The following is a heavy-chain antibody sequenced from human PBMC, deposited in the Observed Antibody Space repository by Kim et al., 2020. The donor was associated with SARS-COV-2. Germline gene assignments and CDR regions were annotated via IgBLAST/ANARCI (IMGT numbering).Heavy chain of an antibody. CDR1: GFTFSSYG. CDR3: AKGPLWIQRGYFDY. Sequence: GGSLRLSCAASGFTFSSYGMHWVRQAPGKGLEWVAVIWYDGSNKYYADSVKGRFTISRDNSKNTLYLQMNSLRAEDTAVYYCAKGPLWIQRGYFDYWGQGTLVTVSS. D-gene: IGHD5-18*01. J-gene: IGHJ4*02. V-gene: IGHV3-33*06. CDR2: IWYDGSNK.